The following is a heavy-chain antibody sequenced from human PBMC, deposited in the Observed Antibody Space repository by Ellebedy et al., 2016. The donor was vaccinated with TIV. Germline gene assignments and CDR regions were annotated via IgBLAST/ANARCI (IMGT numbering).Heavy chain of an antibody. Sequence: GESLKISCAASGFTFSSYGMHWVRQAPGKGLEWVAVISYDGSNKYFADSVKGRFTISRDNSKNTLYLQMNSLRAEDTAVYYCAREDFRGNGVFYYCYYGMDVWGQGTTVTVSS. J-gene: IGHJ6*02. CDR1: GFTFSSYG. V-gene: IGHV3-30*03. D-gene: IGHD2-8*01. CDR3: AREDFRGNGVFYYCYYGMDV. CDR2: ISYDGSNK.